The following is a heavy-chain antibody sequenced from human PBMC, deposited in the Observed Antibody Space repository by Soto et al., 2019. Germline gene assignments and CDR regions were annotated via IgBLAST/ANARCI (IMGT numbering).Heavy chain of an antibody. CDR1: GFSVSTSGMC. CDR2: IDWDNNK. V-gene: IGHV2-70*13. J-gene: IGHJ6*02. D-gene: IGHD1-1*01. Sequence: ESGPTLVNPTQTLTLTCTVSGFSVSTSGMCVSWIRQPPGKALEWLALIDWDNNKYYSTSLKTRLTISKDTSKNQVVLTMTNVEKLDISTYYFDRSTGYYYYYGGDVSGQ. CDR3: DRSTGYYYYYGGDV.